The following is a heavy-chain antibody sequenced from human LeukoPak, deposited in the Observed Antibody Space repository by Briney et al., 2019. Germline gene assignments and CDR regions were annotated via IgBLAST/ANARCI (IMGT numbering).Heavy chain of an antibody. Sequence: GGSLRLSCAASGFTFSSYEMIWVRQAPGKGLEWVSYISTSGTTIYYADSVRGRFTISRDNAKNSLHLQMNSLRAEDTAVYYCARDVDTRSWYGENYWGQGTLVTVSS. V-gene: IGHV3-48*03. D-gene: IGHD6-13*01. CDR3: ARDVDTRSWYGENY. CDR2: ISTSGTTI. J-gene: IGHJ4*02. CDR1: GFTFSSYE.